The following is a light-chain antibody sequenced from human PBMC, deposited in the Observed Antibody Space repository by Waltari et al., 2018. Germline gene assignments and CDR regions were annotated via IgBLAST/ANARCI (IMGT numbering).Light chain of an antibody. CDR3: QQYDISPHT. CDR1: QTVRTTY. CDR2: GAS. J-gene: IGKJ4*01. V-gene: IGKV3-20*01. Sequence: EIVLTQSPGPLSLSPGERATLSCRASQTVRTTYLAWYQQKPGQTPTLLIYGASSRATAIPDRFSGSWSATDFSLTISSLEPEDFAVYCCQQYDISPHTFGGGTKVEIK.